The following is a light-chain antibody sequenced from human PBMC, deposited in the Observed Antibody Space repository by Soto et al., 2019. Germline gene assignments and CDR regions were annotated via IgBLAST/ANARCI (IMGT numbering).Light chain of an antibody. Sequence: DIQMTQSPSTLSASVGDRATITCRASQSISSRLAWYQQKPGKAPKLLIYKASSLESGVPSRFSGSGSGTEFTLTIISLQPDDFATYYCQQYYSYPWTFGQGTKVEIK. CDR1: QSISSR. CDR3: QQYYSYPWT. J-gene: IGKJ1*01. CDR2: KAS. V-gene: IGKV1-5*03.